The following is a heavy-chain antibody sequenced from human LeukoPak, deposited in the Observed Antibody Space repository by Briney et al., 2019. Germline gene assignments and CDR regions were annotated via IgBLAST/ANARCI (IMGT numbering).Heavy chain of an antibody. CDR1: GYTFTSYY. CDR3: ARSQFPSRHTMVRGVEGLFDP. J-gene: IGHJ5*02. D-gene: IGHD3-10*01. CDR2: INPSGGST. V-gene: IGHV1-46*03. Sequence: ASVKVSCKASGYTFTSYYMHWVGQAPGQGLGWMGIINPSGGSTSYAQKFQGRVTITRETATRTVYMELSRLRPEETAVYYSARSQFPSRHTMVRGVEGLFDPWGQGTLVTVSS.